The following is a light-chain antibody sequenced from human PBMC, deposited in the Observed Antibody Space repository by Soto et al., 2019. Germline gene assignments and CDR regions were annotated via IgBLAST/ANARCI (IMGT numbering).Light chain of an antibody. V-gene: IGKV3-20*01. J-gene: IGKJ5*01. Sequence: PVERASLSCGASQSISSSFLAWYQQKPGQAPRLLIYGASSRATGIPDRFSGTGSETDFTLTISRLEPEDFAVYYCQQYDNSPIPFGQGTRLEIK. CDR2: GAS. CDR3: QQYDNSPIP. CDR1: QSISSSF.